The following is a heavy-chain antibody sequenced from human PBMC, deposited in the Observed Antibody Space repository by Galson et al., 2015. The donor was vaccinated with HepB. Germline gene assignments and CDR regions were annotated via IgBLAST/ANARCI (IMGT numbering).Heavy chain of an antibody. CDR3: AKDSPHLLGYDSSGYYGIVADFDY. J-gene: IGHJ4*02. V-gene: IGHV3-23*01. CDR2: ISGSGGST. D-gene: IGHD3-22*01. Sequence: LRLSCAASGFTFSSYAMSWVRQAPGKGLEWVSAISGSGGSTYHADSVKGRFTISRDNSKNTLYLQMNSLRAEDTAVYYCAKDSPHLLGYDSSGYYGIVADFDYWGQGTLVTVSS. CDR1: GFTFSSYA.